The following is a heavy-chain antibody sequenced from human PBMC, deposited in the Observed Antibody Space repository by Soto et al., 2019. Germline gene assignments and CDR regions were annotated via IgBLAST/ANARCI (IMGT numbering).Heavy chain of an antibody. J-gene: IGHJ4*02. D-gene: IGHD3-22*01. V-gene: IGHV3-33*01. CDR3: ARGGYYYDRYYFDY. CDR2: IWYDGSNK. CDR1: GFTFSSYG. Sequence: GGSLRLSCAASGFTFSSYGMHWVRQAPGKGLEWVAVIWYDGSNKYYADSVKGRFTISRDNSKNTLYLQMNSLRAEDTAVYYCARGGYYYDRYYFDYWGQGTLVTVSS.